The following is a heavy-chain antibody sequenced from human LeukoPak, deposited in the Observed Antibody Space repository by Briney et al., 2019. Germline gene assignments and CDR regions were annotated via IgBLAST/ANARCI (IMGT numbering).Heavy chain of an antibody. J-gene: IGHJ5*02. Sequence: PGESLKISCKGSGYSFTSYWIGWVRQMPGKGLEWMGIIYHGDSDTRYSPSFQGQVTISADKSISTAYLQWSSLKASDTAMYYCARRAPGGDYGRDLNWFDPWGQGTLVTVSS. V-gene: IGHV5-51*01. D-gene: IGHD4-17*01. CDR2: IYHGDSDT. CDR1: GYSFTSYW. CDR3: ARRAPGGDYGRDLNWFDP.